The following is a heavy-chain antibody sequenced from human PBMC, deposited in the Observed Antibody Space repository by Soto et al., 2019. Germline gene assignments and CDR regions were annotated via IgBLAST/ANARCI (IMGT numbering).Heavy chain of an antibody. CDR2: IIPILGPA. J-gene: IGHJ4*02. CDR3: ARAAKRYFDY. Sequence: QVHLVQSGGEVKKPGSSFNVSCKVSGGTFNTFAVSWVRQAPGQGFEWLGGIIPILGPAFYAQKFQGRVTITADKSTSTAYLELTSLTSEDTAVYYCARAAKRYFDYWGQGTLVTVSS. CDR1: GGTFNTFA. V-gene: IGHV1-69*06.